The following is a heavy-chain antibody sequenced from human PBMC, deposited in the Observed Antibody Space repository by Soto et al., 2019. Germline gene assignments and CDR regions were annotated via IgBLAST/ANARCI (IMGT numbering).Heavy chain of an antibody. CDR2: ISCSSSYI. V-gene: IGHV3-21*01. J-gene: IGHJ4*02. CDR1: GFTFSSYS. Sequence: EVQLVESGGGLVKPGGALRLSCAASGFTFSSYSMNWVRQAPGKGLEWVSSISCSSSYIYYADSGKGRFTISRDNAKNYPYLQMNSLRAEDTAVYYCASTKGIYPSWGQGTLVTVSS. D-gene: IGHD3-3*02. CDR3: ASTKGIYPS.